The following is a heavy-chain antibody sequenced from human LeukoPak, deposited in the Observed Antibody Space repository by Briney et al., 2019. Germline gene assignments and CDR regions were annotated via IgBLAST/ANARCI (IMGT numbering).Heavy chain of an antibody. Sequence: ETGGSLRLSCAASGFTFSSYAMSWVRQAPGKGLEWVSAISGSGGSTYYADSVKGRFTISRDNSKNTLYLQMNSLRAEDTAVYYCAKAHGSGNLRTLVNWFDPWGQGTLVTVSS. CDR1: GFTFSSYA. J-gene: IGHJ5*02. CDR3: AKAHGSGNLRTLVNWFDP. D-gene: IGHD3-10*01. CDR2: ISGSGGST. V-gene: IGHV3-23*01.